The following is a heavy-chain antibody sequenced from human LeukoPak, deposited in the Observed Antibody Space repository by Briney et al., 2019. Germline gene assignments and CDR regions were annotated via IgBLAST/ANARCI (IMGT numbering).Heavy chain of an antibody. CDR2: TYYSGST. CDR1: GGSISSYY. J-gene: IGHJ6*03. CDR3: ARVEEGYGSGRRENYYYYYMDV. D-gene: IGHD3-10*01. V-gene: IGHV4-59*01. Sequence: SETLSLTCTASGGSISSYYWSWIRQPPGKGLEWIGYTYYSGSTNYKSSLKSRVTISVDTSKNQFSLKLRSVSAADTAVYYCARVEEGYGSGRRENYYYYYMDVWGKGTTVTISS.